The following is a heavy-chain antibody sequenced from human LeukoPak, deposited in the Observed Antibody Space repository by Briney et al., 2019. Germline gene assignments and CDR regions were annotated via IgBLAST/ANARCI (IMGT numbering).Heavy chain of an antibody. CDR1: GYTLTGYY. V-gene: IGHV1-2*02. CDR2: INPNSGGT. D-gene: IGHD3-10*01. CDR3: AREWYYGSGSQVYYYYYMDV. J-gene: IGHJ6*03. Sequence: ASMKVSCKASGYTLTGYYMHWVRQAPGQGLEWMGWINPNSGGTNYAQKFQGRVTMTRDTSISTAYMELSRLRSDDTAVYYCAREWYYGSGSQVYYYYYMDVWGKGTTVTISS.